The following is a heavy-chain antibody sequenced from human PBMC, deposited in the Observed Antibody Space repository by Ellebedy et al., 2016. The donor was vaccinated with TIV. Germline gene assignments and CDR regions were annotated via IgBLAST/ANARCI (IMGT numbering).Heavy chain of an antibody. V-gene: IGHV4-61*01. CDR2: IYYSGST. CDR3: ATTVSYYYYGMDV. CDR1: GGSISSSSYY. J-gene: IGHJ6*02. Sequence: SETLSLTXTVSGGSISSSSYYWSWIRQPPGKGLEWIGYIYYSGSTNYNPSLKSRVTISVDTSKNQFSLKLSSVTAADTAVYYCATTVSYYYYGMDVWGQGTTVTVSS. D-gene: IGHD4-11*01.